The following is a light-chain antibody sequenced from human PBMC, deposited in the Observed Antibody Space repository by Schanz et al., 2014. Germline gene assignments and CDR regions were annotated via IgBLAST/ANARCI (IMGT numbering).Light chain of an antibody. Sequence: QSVLTQPPSVSGTPGQRVTMSCSGSSSDIGGSTVNWYQQLPGTAPKLLIYRNNQLASGVPDRFSGSKSGTSASLAISRLQSEDEADYYCCSNAGRYTRVFGGGTKLTVL. CDR3: CSNAGRYTRV. V-gene: IGLV1-44*01. CDR1: SSDIGGST. J-gene: IGLJ3*02. CDR2: RNN.